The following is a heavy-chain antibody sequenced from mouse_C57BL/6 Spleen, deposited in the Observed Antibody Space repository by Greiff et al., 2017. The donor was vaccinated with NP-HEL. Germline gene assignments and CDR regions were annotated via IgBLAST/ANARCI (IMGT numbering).Heavy chain of an antibody. V-gene: IGHV1-76*01. Sequence: VQLQQSGAELVRPGASVKLSCKASGYTFTDYYINWVKQRPGQGLEWIARIYPGSGNTYYNEKFKGKATLTAEKSSSTAYMQLSSLTSEDSAVYFCARSGFGLLYYFDYWGQGTTLTVSS. D-gene: IGHD2-12*01. J-gene: IGHJ2*01. CDR1: GYTFTDYY. CDR2: IYPGSGNT. CDR3: ARSGFGLLYYFDY.